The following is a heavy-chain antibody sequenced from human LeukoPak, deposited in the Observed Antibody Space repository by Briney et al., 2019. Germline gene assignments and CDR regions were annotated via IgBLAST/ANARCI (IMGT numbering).Heavy chain of an antibody. V-gene: IGHV3-20*04. CDR2: ITWNGDKT. D-gene: IGHD2-2*01. CDR1: GFKFDDYD. CDR3: ARDPFCSSSTGCYFEDGFDP. Sequence: PGGSLRLSCTASGFKFDDYDMSWVRQVPGKGLEWVSGITWNGDKTGYADSVRGRFAISRDNTKKSLYLQMSSLRAEDTALYYCARDPFCSSSTGCYFEDGFDPWGPGTLVTVSS. J-gene: IGHJ5*02.